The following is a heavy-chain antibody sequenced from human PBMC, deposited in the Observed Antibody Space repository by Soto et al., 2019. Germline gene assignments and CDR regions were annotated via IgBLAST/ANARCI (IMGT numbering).Heavy chain of an antibody. CDR1: GGSISSSSYY. J-gene: IGHJ6*02. CDR2: IYYSGST. CDR3: ARQRRYYDFWSGYANWGYYGMDV. Sequence: PSETLSLTCTVSGGSISSSSYYWGWIRQPPGKGLEWIGGIYYSGSTYYNPSLKSRVTISVDTSKNQFSLKLSSVTAADTAVYFCARQRRYYDFWSGYANWGYYGMDVWGQGTTVTVSS. V-gene: IGHV4-39*01. D-gene: IGHD3-3*01.